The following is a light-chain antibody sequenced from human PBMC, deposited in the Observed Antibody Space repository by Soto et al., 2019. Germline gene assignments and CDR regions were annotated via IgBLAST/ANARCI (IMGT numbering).Light chain of an antibody. CDR3: QQYGSSPLT. Sequence: EIVLTQSPGTLSLSPGEGATLSCRASQSVTSTYLAWYQQKPGQAPRLLIYGASNRATGIPDRFTGSGSGTDFTLTISRLEPEDFAVYYCQQYGSSPLTFGGGTKVEIK. CDR2: GAS. J-gene: IGKJ4*01. V-gene: IGKV3-20*01. CDR1: QSVTSTY.